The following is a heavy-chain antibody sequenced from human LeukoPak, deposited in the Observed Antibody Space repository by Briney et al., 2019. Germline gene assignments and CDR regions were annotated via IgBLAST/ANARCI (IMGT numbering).Heavy chain of an antibody. CDR1: GYTFTGYH. J-gene: IGHJ4*02. Sequence: GASVNVSFKASGYTFTGYHMHWVRQAPGQGLEWMGRINPNSGDTNYAQKFQGRVTMTRDTSISTAYMELSRLRSDDTAVYYCARDYCSSTSCLFDYWGQGTLVTVSS. V-gene: IGHV1-2*06. CDR3: ARDYCSSTSCLFDY. CDR2: INPNSGDT. D-gene: IGHD2-2*01.